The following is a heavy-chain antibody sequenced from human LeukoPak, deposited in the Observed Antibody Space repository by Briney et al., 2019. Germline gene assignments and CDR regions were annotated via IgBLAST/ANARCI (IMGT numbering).Heavy chain of an antibody. CDR2: ISSSSSTI. CDR3: ARIYYDSSGYRLFDY. V-gene: IGHV3-48*02. Sequence: GGSLRLSCAASRFTFSSYIMNWVRQAPGKGLEWVSYISSSSSTIYYADYVKGRFTISRDNAKNSLYLQMNSLRDEDTAVYYCARIYYDSSGYRLFDYWGQGTLVTVSS. J-gene: IGHJ4*02. D-gene: IGHD3-22*01. CDR1: RFTFSSYI.